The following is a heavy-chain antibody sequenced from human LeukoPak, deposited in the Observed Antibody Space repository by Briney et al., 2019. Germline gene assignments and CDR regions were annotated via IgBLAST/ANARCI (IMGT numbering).Heavy chain of an antibody. Sequence: SQILLLTCAISGSSGSSNSVACSWIRQSPSRGLEWLGRTYYRCNWNSDYAVSVKSRITINADTSKNQFSLQLNSVTPDDTAVYYWARTSRAGYSLPPGHWGQGALVTVSS. CDR3: ARTSRAGYSLPPGH. J-gene: IGHJ4*02. CDR2: TYYRCNWNS. D-gene: IGHD2-15*01. V-gene: IGHV6-1*01. CDR1: GSSGSSNSVA.